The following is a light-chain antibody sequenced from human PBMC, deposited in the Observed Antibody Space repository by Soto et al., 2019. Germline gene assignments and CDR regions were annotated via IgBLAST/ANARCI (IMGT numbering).Light chain of an antibody. CDR1: QSVSSN. V-gene: IGKV3-15*01. J-gene: IGKJ3*01. CDR2: GAS. Sequence: EIVMTQSPATLSVSPGERATLSCRASQSVSSNLAWYQQKPGQAPRLLIYGASTRATGIPARFSGSGSGTEFTLTISSLRSEDFAVYYCQRYNNWPFTFGPGTKVDIK. CDR3: QRYNNWPFT.